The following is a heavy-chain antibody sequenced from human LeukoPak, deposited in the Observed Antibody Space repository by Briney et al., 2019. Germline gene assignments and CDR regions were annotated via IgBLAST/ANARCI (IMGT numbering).Heavy chain of an antibody. V-gene: IGHV4-4*07. CDR3: ATMHGLLDAFDI. Sequence: ASETLSLTCTVSGGSISSYYWSWIRQPAGKGLEWIGRIYTSGSTNYNPSLKSRVTISVDTSKNQFSLKLSSVTAADTAVYYCATMHGLLDAFDIWGQGTMVTVSS. D-gene: IGHD1-26*01. J-gene: IGHJ3*02. CDR2: IYTSGST. CDR1: GGSISSYY.